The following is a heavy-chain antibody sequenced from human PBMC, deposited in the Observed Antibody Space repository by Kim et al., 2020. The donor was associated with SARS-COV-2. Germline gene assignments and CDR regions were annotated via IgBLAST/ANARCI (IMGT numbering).Heavy chain of an antibody. J-gene: IGHJ6*02. V-gene: IGHV3-21*01. D-gene: IGHD6-13*01. CDR3: AREWGSSLTYGMDV. Sequence: ADSVKGRFTIARDNAKNSLYLQMNSLRAEDTAVYYCAREWGSSLTYGMDVWGQGTTVTVSS.